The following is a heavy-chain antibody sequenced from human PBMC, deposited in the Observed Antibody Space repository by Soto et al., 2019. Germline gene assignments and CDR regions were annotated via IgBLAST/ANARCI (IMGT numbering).Heavy chain of an antibody. D-gene: IGHD3-10*01. Sequence: GGSLRLSCAASGFTFSTYGMHWVRQAPGKGLEWVAVISYDGNNKYYADSVKGRFTISRDNSKNTLYLQMNSLRAEDTAVFYCAKGAYYGSGSYDWFDPWGQGTLVTVSS. CDR3: AKGAYYGSGSYDWFDP. J-gene: IGHJ5*02. CDR2: ISYDGNNK. CDR1: GFTFSTYG. V-gene: IGHV3-30*18.